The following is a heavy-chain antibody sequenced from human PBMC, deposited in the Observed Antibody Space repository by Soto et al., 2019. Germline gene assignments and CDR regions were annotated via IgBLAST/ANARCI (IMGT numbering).Heavy chain of an antibody. J-gene: IGHJ4*02. Sequence: QLQLQESGPGLVKPSETLSLTCTVSGGSISSSSYYWGWIRQPPGKGLEWIGSIYYSGGTYYSPSLKTRVTMSVDTSKIQSSLKLGSVTAADTAVYYCARPSGSYLYYFDYWGQGTLVTVSS. CDR1: GGSISSSSYY. CDR2: IYYSGGT. D-gene: IGHD1-26*01. V-gene: IGHV4-39*01. CDR3: ARPSGSYLYYFDY.